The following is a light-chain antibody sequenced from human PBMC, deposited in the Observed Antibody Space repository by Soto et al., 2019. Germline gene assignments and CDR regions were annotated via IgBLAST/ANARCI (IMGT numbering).Light chain of an antibody. Sequence: QSVLTQPPSVSGAPGQRVTISCTGSSSNIGAGYDVHWYQQLPGTAPKLLIYGNSNRPSGVPDRFSGSKSGTSASLAITGLQAEDEADYYCQSYDCSLSEVFGTGTKLTVL. CDR3: QSYDCSLSEV. V-gene: IGLV1-40*01. J-gene: IGLJ1*01. CDR2: GNS. CDR1: SSNIGAGYD.